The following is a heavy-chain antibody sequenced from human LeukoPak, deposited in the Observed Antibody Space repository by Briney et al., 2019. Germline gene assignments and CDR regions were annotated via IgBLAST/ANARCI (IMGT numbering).Heavy chain of an antibody. J-gene: IGHJ5*01. CDR1: GFTFNTHW. CDR2: IKEDGGET. V-gene: IGHV3-7*01. CDR3: AKDRARGTGIHYDWLDR. D-gene: IGHD1-26*01. Sequence: GGSLRLSCAASGFTFNTHWMSWIRQAPGKGLQWVSNIKEDGGETYYVDSVKGRFTIFRDNSKNSLYLQMNSLRVEDTALYYCAKDRARGTGIHYDWLDRWGQGTMVTVSS.